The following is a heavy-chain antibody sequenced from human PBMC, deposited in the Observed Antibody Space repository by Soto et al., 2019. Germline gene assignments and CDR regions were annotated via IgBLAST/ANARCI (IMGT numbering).Heavy chain of an antibody. J-gene: IGHJ3*01. CDR3: GKDPNGDYFGAFDF. V-gene: IGHV3-23*01. Sequence: EVQMLESGGGLVQPGGSLRLSCAASGFTFSSYALTWVLQAPGKGLEWVSSITGSGDYTRYTDSVKGRFTITRDNAKNTLFLQMKSLRADDTAIYYCGKDPNGDYFGAFDFWGQGTMVTVSS. CDR1: GFTFSSYA. D-gene: IGHD4-17*01. CDR2: ITGSGDYT.